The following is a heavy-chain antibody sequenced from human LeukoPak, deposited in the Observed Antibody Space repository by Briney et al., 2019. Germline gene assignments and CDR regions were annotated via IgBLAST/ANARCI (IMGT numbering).Heavy chain of an antibody. Sequence: PSETLSLTCTVSGRSISSGDYYWSWIRQPPGKGLEWIGYIYYSGSTYYNPSLKSRVTISVDTSKNQFYLKLSSVTAADTAVYYCARVTIFGVVPLFDYWGQGTLVTVSS. V-gene: IGHV4-30-4*02. CDR1: GRSISSGDYY. CDR2: IYYSGST. CDR3: ARVTIFGVVPLFDY. J-gene: IGHJ4*02. D-gene: IGHD3-3*01.